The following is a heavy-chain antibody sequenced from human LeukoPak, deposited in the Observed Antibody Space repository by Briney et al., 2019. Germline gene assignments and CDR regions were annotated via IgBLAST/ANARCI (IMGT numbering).Heavy chain of an antibody. CDR3: AKVRDYDSSGYSDY. J-gene: IGHJ4*02. V-gene: IGHV3-23*01. CDR2: ISSSGGST. D-gene: IGHD3-22*01. CDR1: GFTFSSYA. Sequence: GGSLRLSCAASGFTFSSYAMSWVRQAPGKGLDWVSAISSSGGSTDYADSVKGRFTISRDNSKNTVYLQMKSLRAEDTAVYYCAKVRDYDSSGYSDYWGQGNLVTVSS.